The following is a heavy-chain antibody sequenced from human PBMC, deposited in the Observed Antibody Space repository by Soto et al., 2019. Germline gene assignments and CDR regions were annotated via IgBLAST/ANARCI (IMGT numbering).Heavy chain of an antibody. V-gene: IGHV1-69*01. CDR3: ARDDATYCGGDCYRYFYYGMDV. D-gene: IGHD2-21*02. Sequence: QVQLVQSGAEVKQPGSSVKVSCKASGGTFSNHAISWVRQAPGQGLEWVGGIIPMFATADYAQRFQGRGTITADDSTTTVYMELSGLRSEDTAMYYCARDDATYCGGDCYRYFYYGMDVWGQGTTVTVSS. CDR1: GGTFSNHA. CDR2: IIPMFATA. J-gene: IGHJ6*02.